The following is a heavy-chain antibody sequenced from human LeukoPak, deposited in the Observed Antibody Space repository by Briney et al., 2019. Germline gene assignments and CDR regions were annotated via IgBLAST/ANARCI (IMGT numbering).Heavy chain of an antibody. D-gene: IGHD3-22*01. Sequence: GGSLRLSCAASGFTFSSYAMSWVRQAPGKGLEWVSAISGSGGSTYYADSVKGRFTISRDNSRNMLNLQMNSLRADDTAVYYCARRYYYDSSGYYYDYWGEGTLVTVSS. V-gene: IGHV3-23*01. CDR2: ISGSGGST. CDR1: GFTFSSYA. CDR3: ARRYYYDSSGYYYDY. J-gene: IGHJ4*02.